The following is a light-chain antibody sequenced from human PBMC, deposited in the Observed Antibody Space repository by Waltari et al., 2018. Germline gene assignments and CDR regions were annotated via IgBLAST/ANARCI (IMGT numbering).Light chain of an antibody. CDR2: SAS. CDR1: QSVSGN. CDR3: QRSHNWPPLT. V-gene: IGKV3-15*01. Sequence: SATQSVSGNLVWCHHRPGQAPRRLDYSASTRATVIPARYSGTGSGTEFTLTISSLGSEEFAVYFCQRSHNWPPLTFGGGTKVEIK. J-gene: IGKJ4*01.